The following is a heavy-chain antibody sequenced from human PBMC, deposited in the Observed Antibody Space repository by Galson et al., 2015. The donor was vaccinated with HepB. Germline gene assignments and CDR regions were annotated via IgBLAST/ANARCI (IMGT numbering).Heavy chain of an antibody. CDR2: ISSSSSYT. Sequence: SLRLSCAASGFTFSDYYMSWIRQAPGKGLEWVSYISSSSSYTNYADSVKGRFTISRDNAKNSLYLQMNSLRAEDTAVYYCARDQDSYGYSGAFDIWGQGTMATVSS. V-gene: IGHV3-11*05. D-gene: IGHD5-18*01. CDR1: GFTFSDYY. J-gene: IGHJ3*02. CDR3: ARDQDSYGYSGAFDI.